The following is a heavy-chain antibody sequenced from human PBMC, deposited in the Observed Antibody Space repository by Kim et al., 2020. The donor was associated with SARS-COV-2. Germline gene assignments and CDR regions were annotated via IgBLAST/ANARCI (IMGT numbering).Heavy chain of an antibody. CDR1: GFTFGDYA. CDR2: ISWNGANR. Sequence: GGSLRLSCVASGFTFGDYAVHWVRQAPGKALEWVSCISWNGANRVYADSVKGRFTISRDNTKNSLYLEMNSLASEDTALYYCVKDTTASLVGGDGMDVWGQGTTVTVSS. D-gene: IGHD3-10*01. J-gene: IGHJ6*02. V-gene: IGHV3-9*01. CDR3: VKDTTASLVGGDGMDV.